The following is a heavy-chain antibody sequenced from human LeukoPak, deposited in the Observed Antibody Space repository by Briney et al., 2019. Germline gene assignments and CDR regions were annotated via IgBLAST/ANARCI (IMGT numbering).Heavy chain of an antibody. D-gene: IGHD2-15*01. V-gene: IGHV4-4*07. J-gene: IGHJ4*02. CDR2: IYTSGST. CDR3: AREEVVVAATVFDY. CDR1: GGSISSYY. Sequence: PSETLSLTCTVSGGSISSYYWSWIRQPAGKGLGWIGRIYTSGSTNYNPSLKSRVTMSVDTSKNQFSQKLSSVTAADTAVYYCAREEVVVAATVFDYWGQGTLVTVSS.